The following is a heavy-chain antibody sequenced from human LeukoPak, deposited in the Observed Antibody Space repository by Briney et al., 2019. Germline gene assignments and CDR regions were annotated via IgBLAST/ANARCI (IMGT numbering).Heavy chain of an antibody. CDR2: ISAYNGNT. V-gene: IGHV1-18*01. CDR1: GYTFTSYG. Sequence: ASVEVSCKASGYTFTSYGISWVRQAPGQGLEWMGWISAYNGNTDYAQKLQGRVTMTTDTATSTAYMELRSLRSDDTAVYYCARAGGYYGSGRPFDYWGQGTLVTVSS. D-gene: IGHD3-10*01. CDR3: ARAGGYYGSGRPFDY. J-gene: IGHJ4*02.